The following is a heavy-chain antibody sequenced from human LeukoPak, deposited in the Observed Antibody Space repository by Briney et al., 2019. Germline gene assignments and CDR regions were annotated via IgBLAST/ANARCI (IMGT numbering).Heavy chain of an antibody. J-gene: IGHJ4*02. Sequence: SEXLSLTCTVSGGSISSYYWSWLRQPPGKGLEGIGYIYYSGSTNYNPSLKSRVTISVHTSKNQFSLKLSSVTASDTAVYYCAREPRCSGSYYNGRFDYWGQGTLVTVSS. CDR3: AREPRCSGSYYNGRFDY. CDR2: IYYSGST. D-gene: IGHD3-10*02. V-gene: IGHV4-59*01. CDR1: GGSISSYY.